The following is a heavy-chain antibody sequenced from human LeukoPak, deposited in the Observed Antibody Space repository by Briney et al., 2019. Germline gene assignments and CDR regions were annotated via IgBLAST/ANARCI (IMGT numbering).Heavy chain of an antibody. CDR2: IRSDGSSK. D-gene: IGHD4-17*01. J-gene: IGHJ4*02. Sequence: GGSLRLSCAASGFTFSSYGLHWVRQAPGKGLEWVALIRSDGSSKNYADSVKGRFTISRDTSKNTVYLQMNSLRAEDTAVYSCARWDGDYPSYYLDYWGQGTLVTVSS. CDR1: GFTFSSYG. CDR3: ARWDGDYPSYYLDY. V-gene: IGHV3-30*02.